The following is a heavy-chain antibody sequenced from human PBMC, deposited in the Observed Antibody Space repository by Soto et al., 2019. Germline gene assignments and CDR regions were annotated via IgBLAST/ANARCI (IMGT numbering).Heavy chain of an antibody. CDR2: IYYNGGT. V-gene: IGHV4-61*01. Sequence: PSETLSLTCTVSGGSVSSGTYHWSWIRQPPGKGLEWIGYIYYNGGTDYNPSLKSRVTISLDTPKNQFSLHLYSVTAADTAIYHCARALTAYDPIGMDVWGQGTTVTVSS. J-gene: IGHJ6*02. CDR3: ARALTAYDPIGMDV. D-gene: IGHD5-12*01. CDR1: GGSVSSGTYH.